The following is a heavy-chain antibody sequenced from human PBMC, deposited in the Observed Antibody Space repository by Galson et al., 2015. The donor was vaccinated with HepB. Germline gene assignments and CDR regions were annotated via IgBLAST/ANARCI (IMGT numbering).Heavy chain of an antibody. J-gene: IGHJ2*01. CDR1: GFTFSSYA. Sequence: SLRLSCAASGFTFSSYAMSWVRQAPGKGLEWVSAISGSGGSTYYADSVKGRFTISRDNSKNTLYLQMSSLRAEDTAVYYCAKVATIELWYFDLWGRGPLVTVSS. V-gene: IGHV3-23*01. CDR3: AKVATIELWYFDL. D-gene: IGHD5-24*01. CDR2: ISGSGGST.